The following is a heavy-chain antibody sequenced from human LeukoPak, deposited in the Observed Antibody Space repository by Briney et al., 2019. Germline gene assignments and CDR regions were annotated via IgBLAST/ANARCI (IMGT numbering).Heavy chain of an antibody. J-gene: IGHJ4*02. CDR1: GFTFSNAW. Sequence: PGGSLRLSCAASGFTFSNAWMSWVRQAPGKGLEWVGRIKSKTDGGTTDYAAPVKGRFTISRDDSKNMLYLQMNSLKTEDTAMYYCTTDWELTTVAGIGIFGYWGQGTLVTVSS. V-gene: IGHV3-15*01. CDR2: IKSKTDGGTT. CDR3: TTDWELTTVAGIGIFGY. D-gene: IGHD6-19*01.